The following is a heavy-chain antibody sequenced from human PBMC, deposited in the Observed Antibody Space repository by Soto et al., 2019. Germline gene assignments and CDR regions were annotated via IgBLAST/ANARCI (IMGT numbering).Heavy chain of an antibody. CDR3: ARDQLWLYYYYGMDV. J-gene: IGHJ6*02. D-gene: IGHD3-10*01. Sequence: SQTLSLTCAVSGGSFSGFPWSWILHPPGKGLEWIGEINHSGSTNYNPSLKSRVTISVDTSKNPFSLKLSSVTDADTAVYYCARDQLWLYYYYGMDVWGQGTTVTVS. V-gene: IGHV4-34*01. CDR1: GGSFSGFP. CDR2: INHSGST.